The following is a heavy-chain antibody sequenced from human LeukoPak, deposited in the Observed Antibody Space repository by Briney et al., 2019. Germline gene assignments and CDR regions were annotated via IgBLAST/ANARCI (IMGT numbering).Heavy chain of an antibody. D-gene: IGHD3-10*01. CDR1: GDSITSSNW. J-gene: IGHJ4*02. CDR3: ARSNYYGSGSNFDY. V-gene: IGHV4-4*02. CDR2: IYHSGNT. Sequence: SETLSLTCAVSGDSITSSNWWSWVRQPPEKGLEWIGEIYHSGNTNYNPPLKSRVTISLDKSKNQFSLKLKSVTAADTAVYYCARSNYYGSGSNFDYWGQGTLVTVSS.